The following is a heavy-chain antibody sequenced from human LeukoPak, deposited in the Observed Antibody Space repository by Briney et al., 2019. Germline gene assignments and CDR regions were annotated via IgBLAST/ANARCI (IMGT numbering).Heavy chain of an antibody. V-gene: IGHV4-59*08. CDR3: ARNQPGRRAYTTGDWFDP. CDR2: IYYSGST. J-gene: IGHJ5*02. CDR1: SGSISSYY. D-gene: IGHD4-17*01. Sequence: PSETLSLTCTVSSGSISSYYWSWIRPPPGKGLEWVGDIYYSGSTYYNTSLKSRVTISVDTSKNQFSLKLSAVSPADTAVFYCARNQPGRRAYTTGDWFDPWGQGNLVTVSS.